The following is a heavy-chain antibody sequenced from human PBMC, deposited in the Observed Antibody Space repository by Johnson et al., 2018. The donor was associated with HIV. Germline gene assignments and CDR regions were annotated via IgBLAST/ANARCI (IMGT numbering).Heavy chain of an antibody. Sequence: QVQLVESGGGVVQPGRSLRLSCAASGFTFRSYGMHWVRQAPGKGLEWVAVISHDGSNKYYADSVKGRFTISRDNSKNTLYLQMNSLRAVDTAVYYCAKERQLVRAFDIWGQGTMVTVSS. V-gene: IGHV3-30*18. CDR2: ISHDGSNK. CDR3: AKERQLVRAFDI. D-gene: IGHD6-6*01. J-gene: IGHJ3*02. CDR1: GFTFRSYG.